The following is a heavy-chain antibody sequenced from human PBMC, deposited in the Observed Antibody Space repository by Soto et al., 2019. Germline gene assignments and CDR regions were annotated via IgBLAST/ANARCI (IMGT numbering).Heavy chain of an antibody. J-gene: IGHJ4*02. CDR1: GYSFTSYW. D-gene: IGHD6-13*01. Sequence: EVQLVQSGAEVKKPGESLQISCKGSGYSFTSYWIGWVRQMPGKGLEWMGIIYPGDSDTRYSPSFQGQVTISADKSISTAYLQWSSLKASDTAMYYCASVRGGSSSWYRPFDYWGQGTLVTVSS. V-gene: IGHV5-51*03. CDR3: ASVRGGSSSWYRPFDY. CDR2: IYPGDSDT.